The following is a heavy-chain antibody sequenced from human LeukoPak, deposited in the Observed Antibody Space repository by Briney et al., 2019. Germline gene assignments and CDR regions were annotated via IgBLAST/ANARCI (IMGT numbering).Heavy chain of an antibody. D-gene: IGHD6-19*01. CDR2: ISYDGSNK. J-gene: IGHJ4*02. CDR1: VFTFSSYG. CDR3: AKVGVAGTSRYFDY. Sequence: GGSLRLSCAASVFTFSSYGMHWVRQAPGKGLEWVAVISYDGSNKYYADSVKGRFTISRDNSKNTLYLRMNSLRAEDTAVYYCAKVGVAGTSRYFDYWGQGTLVTVSS. V-gene: IGHV3-30*18.